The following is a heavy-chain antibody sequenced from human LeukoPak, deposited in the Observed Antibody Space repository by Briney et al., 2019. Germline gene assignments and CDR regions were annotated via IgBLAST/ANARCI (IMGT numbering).Heavy chain of an antibody. CDR2: ISYDGSNK. J-gene: IGHJ4*02. Sequence: GRSLRLSCAASGFTFSSYAMHWVRQAPGKGLEWVAVISYDGSNKYYADSVKGRFTISRDNSKNTLYLQMNSLRAEDTAVYYCARDEYIVGASFDYWGQGTLVTVSS. CDR1: GFTFSSYA. V-gene: IGHV3-30-3*01. CDR3: ARDEYIVGASFDY. D-gene: IGHD1-26*01.